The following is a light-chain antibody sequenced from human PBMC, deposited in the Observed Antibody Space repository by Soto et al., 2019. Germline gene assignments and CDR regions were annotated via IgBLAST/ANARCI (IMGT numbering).Light chain of an antibody. Sequence: QAVVTQPPSVSAAPGQKVTISCSGSTSNIGSNYVSWYQQLPGTAPKLLIFENNRRPPGIPDRFSGSKSGTSATLGITGLQTGDEADYYCGTWDSSLSAGVFGGGTKLTVL. CDR2: ENN. J-gene: IGLJ2*01. CDR1: TSNIGSNY. V-gene: IGLV1-51*02. CDR3: GTWDSSLSAGV.